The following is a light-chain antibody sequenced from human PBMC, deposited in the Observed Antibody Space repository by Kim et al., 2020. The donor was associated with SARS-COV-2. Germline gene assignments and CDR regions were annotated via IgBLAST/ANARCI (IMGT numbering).Light chain of an antibody. V-gene: IGKV3-20*01. J-gene: IGKJ4*01. Sequence: ENVLTQSPDTLSLSAGEGATLSCRASQSVGKNYLAWYQQKPGQAPRLLIYDASNRATGIPDRFSGSGSGTDFTLTIRRLEPEDFGVYYCQQYADAPLTFGGGTKLEIK. CDR2: DAS. CDR1: QSVGKNY. CDR3: QQYADAPLT.